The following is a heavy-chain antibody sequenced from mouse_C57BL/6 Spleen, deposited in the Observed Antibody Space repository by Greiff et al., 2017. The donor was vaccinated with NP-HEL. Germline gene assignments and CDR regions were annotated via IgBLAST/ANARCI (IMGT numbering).Heavy chain of an antibody. V-gene: IGHV1-39*01. J-gene: IGHJ4*01. CDR3: AREGLFYYGSSFYAMDY. CDR1: GYSFTDYN. Sequence: VQLKQSGPELVKPGASVKISCKASGYSFTDYNMNWVKQSNGKSLEWIGVINPNYGTTRYNQKFKGKDTLTVDQSSSTAYMQLNSLTSEDSAVYYCAREGLFYYGSSFYAMDYWGQGTSVTVSS. CDR2: INPNYGTT. D-gene: IGHD1-1*01.